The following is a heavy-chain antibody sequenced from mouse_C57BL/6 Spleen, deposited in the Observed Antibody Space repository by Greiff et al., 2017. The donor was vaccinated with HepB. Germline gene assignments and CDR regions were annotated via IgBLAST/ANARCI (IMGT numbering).Heavy chain of an antibody. CDR1: GYTFTSYW. D-gene: IGHD2-4*01. J-gene: IGHJ4*01. CDR3: ASPHYDDAMDY. Sequence: QVQLQQPGAELVRPGTSVKLSCKASGYTFTSYWMHWVKQRPGQGLAWIGVIDPSDSYTNYNQKFKGKATLTVDTSSSTAYMQLSSLTSEDSAVYYCASPHYDDAMDYWGQGTSVTVSS. V-gene: IGHV1-59*01. CDR2: IDPSDSYT.